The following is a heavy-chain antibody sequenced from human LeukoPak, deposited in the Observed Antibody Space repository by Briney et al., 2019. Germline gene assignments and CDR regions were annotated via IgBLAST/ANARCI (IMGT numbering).Heavy chain of an antibody. D-gene: IGHD3-10*01. Sequence: GSLRLSCAASGFTFSNAWMNWVRQAPGKGLEWIGYISYTGSTIYSPSLKSRVTISVDTSKNQFSLQLTSVTAADTAVYYCARDDYRGVTNFDPWGQGTLVTVSS. V-gene: IGHV4-59*01. CDR2: ISYTGST. J-gene: IGHJ5*02. CDR3: ARDDYRGVTNFDP. CDR1: GFTFSNAW.